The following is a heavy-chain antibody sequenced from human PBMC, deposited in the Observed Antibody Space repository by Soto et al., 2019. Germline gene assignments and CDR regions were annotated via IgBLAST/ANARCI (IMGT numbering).Heavy chain of an antibody. CDR1: GFTFSSYA. V-gene: IGHV3-23*01. Sequence: EVQLLEAGGGLVQPGGSLRLSCAASGFTFSSYAMSWVRQAPGKGLEWVSAISGSGGSTYYADSVKGRFTISRDNSKNTLYLQVNSLRAEDTAVYYCAKGPYCSSTSCYGFGWFDPWGQGTLVTVSS. D-gene: IGHD2-2*01. CDR3: AKGPYCSSTSCYGFGWFDP. CDR2: ISGSGGST. J-gene: IGHJ5*02.